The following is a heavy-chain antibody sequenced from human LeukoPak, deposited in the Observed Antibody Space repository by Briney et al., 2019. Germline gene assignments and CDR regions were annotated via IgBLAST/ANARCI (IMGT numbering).Heavy chain of an antibody. CDR2: ISSSSSYI. CDR1: GFTFSSYS. D-gene: IGHD6-13*01. J-gene: IGHJ4*02. Sequence: PGGSLRLYCAASGFTFSSYSMNWVRQAPGKGLEWVSSISSSSSYIYYADSVKGRFTISRDSAKNSLYLQMNSLRAEDTAVYYCARGGTLYSSSWFDYWGQGTLVTVSS. CDR3: ARGGTLYSSSWFDY. V-gene: IGHV3-21*01.